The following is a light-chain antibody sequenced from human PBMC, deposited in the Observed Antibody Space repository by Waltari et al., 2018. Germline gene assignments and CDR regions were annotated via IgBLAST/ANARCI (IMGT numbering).Light chain of an antibody. CDR2: EVT. J-gene: IGLJ1*01. Sequence: QSALTQPASVSGSPGQSITISCTGTSSDVGGYNYASWYQQHPGKAPKLIIYEVTNRPSGVSNRCSGSKSGNTASLTISGLQAEDEADYYCSSYTRSSTYVFGTGTKVTVL. CDR3: SSYTRSSTYV. CDR1: SSDVGGYNY. V-gene: IGLV2-14*01.